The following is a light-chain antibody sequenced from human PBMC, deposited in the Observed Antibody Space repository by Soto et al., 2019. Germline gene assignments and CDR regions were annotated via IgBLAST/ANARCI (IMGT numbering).Light chain of an antibody. CDR1: QSVISY. CDR3: QQRNGWSIT. CDR2: DAS. V-gene: IGKV3-11*01. Sequence: DIVFTPSPATLSLPPGARATLSCRASQSVISYLALYQQKPGQAPRLLIYDASNSATGMLVRLSGSGSGTDFTLTIISLVPEDFVLDYCQQRNGWSITFGQGTRLEIK. J-gene: IGKJ5*01.